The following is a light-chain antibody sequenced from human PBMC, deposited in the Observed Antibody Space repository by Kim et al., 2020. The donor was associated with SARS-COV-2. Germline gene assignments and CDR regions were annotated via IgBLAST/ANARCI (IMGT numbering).Light chain of an antibody. CDR3: QAWDSSVV. Sequence: SYELTQPPSVSVSPGQTASITCSGDKLGDKYACWYQQKPGQSPVLVIYQDSKRPSVIPERFSGSNSGNTATLTISGTQAMYEADYYCQAWDSSVVFGGGT. CDR1: KLGDKY. V-gene: IGLV3-1*01. CDR2: QDS. J-gene: IGLJ2*01.